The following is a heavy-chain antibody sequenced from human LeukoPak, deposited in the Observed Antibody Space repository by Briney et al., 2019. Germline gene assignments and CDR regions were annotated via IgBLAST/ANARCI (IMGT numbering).Heavy chain of an antibody. CDR1: GFTFSSYS. CDR2: ISSSSSYI. D-gene: IGHD4-17*01. V-gene: IGHV3-21*01. CDR3: ARDYGDYAVYFDY. Sequence: PGGSLRLSYAASGFTFSSYSMNWVRQAPGKGLEWVSSISSSSSYIYYADSVKGRFTISRDNAKNSPYLQMNSLRAEDTAVYYCARDYGDYAVYFDYWGQGTLVTVSS. J-gene: IGHJ4*02.